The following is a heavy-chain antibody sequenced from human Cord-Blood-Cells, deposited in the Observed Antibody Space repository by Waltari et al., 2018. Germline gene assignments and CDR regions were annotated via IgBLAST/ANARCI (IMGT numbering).Heavy chain of an antibody. Sequence: QVQLQQCGAGRSKPSGTLSLTCAVYGRSFSGYPWSRIRQPPGKGLEWIGEINHSGSTNYNPSLKSRVTISVDTSKNQFSLKLSSVTAADTAVYYCAREGSMVRGVITWFDPWGQGNLVTVSS. CDR2: INHSGST. J-gene: IGHJ5*02. V-gene: IGHV4-34*01. D-gene: IGHD3-10*01. CDR3: AREGSMVRGVITWFDP. CDR1: GRSFSGYP.